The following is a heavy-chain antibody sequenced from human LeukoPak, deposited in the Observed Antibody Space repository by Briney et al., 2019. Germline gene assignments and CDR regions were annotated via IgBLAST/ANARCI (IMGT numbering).Heavy chain of an antibody. J-gene: IGHJ4*02. V-gene: IGHV3-30*02. CDR3: ANDGGAYNLGD. CDR1: GLTLSSHD. D-gene: IGHD5-12*01. CDR2: IRNDGSTK. Sequence: GGSLRLSCAASGLTLSSHDMYWVRQAPGKGLEWVAFIRNDGSTKYHSDSVKGRFTVSRDNPKNTLFLQMNSLRTEDTAVYYCANDGGAYNLGDWGQGTLVTVSS.